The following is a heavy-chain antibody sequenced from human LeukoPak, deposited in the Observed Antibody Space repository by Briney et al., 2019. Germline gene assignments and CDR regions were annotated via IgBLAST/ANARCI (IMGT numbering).Heavy chain of an antibody. CDR3: ARDVGATSRGPFDF. J-gene: IGHJ4*02. V-gene: IGHV3-53*01. CDR2: IYSGGST. CDR1: GFTFSSNY. Sequence: PGGSLRLSCAASGFTFSSNYMSWVRQAPGKGLEWASVIYSGGSTYYADSVKGRFTLSRDNSKNTLYLQMNSLRAEDTAVYYCARDVGATSRGPFDFWGQGTLVTVSS. D-gene: IGHD1-26*01.